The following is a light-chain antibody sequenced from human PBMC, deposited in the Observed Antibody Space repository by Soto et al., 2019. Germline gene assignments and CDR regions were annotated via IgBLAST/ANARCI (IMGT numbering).Light chain of an antibody. V-gene: IGKV3-20*01. CDR1: QSVSSSS. CDR2: GAS. Sequence: EIVLTQSPGTLSLSPGEGATLSCRASQSVSSSSLAWYQQKPGQAPRLLIYGASSRATGIPDRFSGSGSGTDFTLTISRLELEAFAVYYCQQYGSSPPTFCQGTKVEIK. J-gene: IGKJ1*01. CDR3: QQYGSSPPT.